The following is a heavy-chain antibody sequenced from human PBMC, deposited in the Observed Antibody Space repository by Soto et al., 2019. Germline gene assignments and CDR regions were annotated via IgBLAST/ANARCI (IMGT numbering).Heavy chain of an antibody. Sequence: PSETLSLTCSVSGASIYNGGYFWSWIRQPPGTGLEWIGEINHSGSSNYNPSLKSRVTISVDTSKNQFSLKLTSVTAADTAVYYCARDKITGLFDYWGQGTLVTVSS. CDR1: GASIYNGGYF. D-gene: IGHD2-8*02. CDR2: INHSGSS. J-gene: IGHJ4*02. CDR3: ARDKITGLFDY. V-gene: IGHV4-34*01.